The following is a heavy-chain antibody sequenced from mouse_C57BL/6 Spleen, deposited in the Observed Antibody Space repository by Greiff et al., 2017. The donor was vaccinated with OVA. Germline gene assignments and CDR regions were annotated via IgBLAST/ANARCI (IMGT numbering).Heavy chain of an antibody. CDR2: IYPGDGDT. CDR1: GYAFSSYW. D-gene: IGHD1-1*01. Sequence: VQLQQSGAELVKPGASVKISCKASGYAFSSYWLNWVKQRPGKGLEWIGQIYPGDGDTNYNGKFKGKATLTADKSSSTAYMQLSSLTSEDSAVYFCARNYGSSYGSWFAYWGQGTLVTVSA. CDR3: ARNYGSSYGSWFAY. J-gene: IGHJ3*01. V-gene: IGHV1-80*01.